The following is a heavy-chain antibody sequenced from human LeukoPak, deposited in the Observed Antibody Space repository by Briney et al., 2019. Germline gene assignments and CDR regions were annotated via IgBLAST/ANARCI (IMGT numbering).Heavy chain of an antibody. D-gene: IGHD6-19*01. V-gene: IGHV4-34*01. CDR2: INHSGST. CDR3: ASWLNNWFDP. CDR1: GVSFSGYY. Sequence: SETLSLTCAVYGVSFSGYYWSWIRQPPGKGLEWIGEINHSGSTNYNPSLRSRVTISVDTSKNQFSLKLSSVAAADTAVYYCASWLNNWFDPWGQGTLVTVSS. J-gene: IGHJ5*02.